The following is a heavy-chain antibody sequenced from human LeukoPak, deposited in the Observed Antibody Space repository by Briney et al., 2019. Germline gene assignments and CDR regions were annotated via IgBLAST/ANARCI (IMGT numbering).Heavy chain of an antibody. D-gene: IGHD3-3*01. J-gene: IGHJ4*02. Sequence: SETLSLTCTVSGGSISSSSYYWGWIRQPPGKGLEWIGSIYYSGSTYYNPSLKSRVTISVDTSKNQFSLKLSSVTAADTAVYYCARARGDFWSGGYYFDYWGQGTLVTVSS. CDR1: GGSISSSSYY. CDR3: ARARGDFWSGGYYFDY. CDR2: IYYSGST. V-gene: IGHV4-39*01.